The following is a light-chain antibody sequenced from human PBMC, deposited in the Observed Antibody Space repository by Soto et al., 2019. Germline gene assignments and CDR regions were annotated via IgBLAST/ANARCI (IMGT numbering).Light chain of an antibody. J-gene: IGKJ2*01. CDR1: QSVSSSY. Sequence: EIVLTQSPGTLSLSPGERATLSCRASQSVSSSYLAWYQQKPGQAPRLLIYGASSRATGIPDRFSGSGSATDFTVSISSLEQDDVAVYYCQQYGSSPYTVGQVTK. CDR3: QQYGSSPYT. CDR2: GAS. V-gene: IGKV3-20*01.